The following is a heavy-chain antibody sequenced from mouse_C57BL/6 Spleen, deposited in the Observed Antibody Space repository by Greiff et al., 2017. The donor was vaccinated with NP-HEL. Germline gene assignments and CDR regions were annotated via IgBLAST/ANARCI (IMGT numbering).Heavy chain of an antibody. J-gene: IGHJ2*01. CDR2: INYDGSST. CDR1: GFTFSDYY. CDR3: ARGGRGYYFDY. Sequence: DVKLVESEGGLVQPGSSMKLSCTASGFTFSDYYMAWVRQVPEKGLEWVANINYDGSSTYYLDSLKSRFIISRDNAKNILYLQMSSLKSEDTATYYCARGGRGYYFDYWGQGTTLTVSS. V-gene: IGHV5-16*01.